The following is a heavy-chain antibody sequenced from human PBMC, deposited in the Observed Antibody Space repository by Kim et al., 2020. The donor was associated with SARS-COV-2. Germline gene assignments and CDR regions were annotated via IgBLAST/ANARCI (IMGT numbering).Heavy chain of an antibody. J-gene: IGHJ4*02. V-gene: IGHV3-30*18. Sequence: GGSLRLSCAASGFTFSSYGMHWVRQAPGKGLEWVAVISYDGSNKYYADSVKGRFTISRDNSKNTLYLQMNSLRAEDTAVYYCAKDRPRLAASLDYWGQGTLVTVSS. CDR2: ISYDGSNK. CDR3: AKDRPRLAASLDY. D-gene: IGHD6-13*01. CDR1: GFTFSSYG.